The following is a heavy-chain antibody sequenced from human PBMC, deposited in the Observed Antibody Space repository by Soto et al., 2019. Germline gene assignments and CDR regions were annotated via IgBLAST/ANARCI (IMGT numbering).Heavy chain of an antibody. CDR3: AKDTPQEWLLVFHY. J-gene: IGHJ4*02. CDR2: ISGSGDST. CDR1: GFTFSNYA. Sequence: EVQLLESGGGLVQPGGSLRLSCAGSGFTFSNYAMSWVRQAPGKGLEWVSAISGSGDSTYYANSVKGRFTISRDNSKNTLYRQMNSLRAEDTAVYYCAKDTPQEWLLVFHYWGQGTLVTVSS. V-gene: IGHV3-23*01. D-gene: IGHD3-3*01.